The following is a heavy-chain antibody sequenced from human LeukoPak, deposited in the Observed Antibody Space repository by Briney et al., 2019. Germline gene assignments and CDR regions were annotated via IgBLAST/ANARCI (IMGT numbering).Heavy chain of an antibody. D-gene: IGHD3-3*01. CDR2: ISSSSSYI. Sequence: GGSLRLSCAASGFTFSSYSMNWVRQAPGKGLEWVSSISSSSSYIYYADSVKGRFTISRDNAKNSLYLQMNSLRAEDTAVYYCARGRAVLEWLGNWFDSWGQGTLVTVSS. J-gene: IGHJ5*01. CDR3: ARGRAVLEWLGNWFDS. V-gene: IGHV3-21*01. CDR1: GFTFSSYS.